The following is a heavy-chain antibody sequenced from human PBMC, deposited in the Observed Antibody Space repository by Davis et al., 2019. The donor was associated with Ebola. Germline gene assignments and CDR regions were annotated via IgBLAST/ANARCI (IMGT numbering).Heavy chain of an antibody. D-gene: IGHD4-17*01. CDR3: TRHVPGDFWYFDL. Sequence: GESLKISCAASGFSVSDKYISWVRQAPGKGLEWVSVIYTDGRMYHADSVKGRFTISRDNSKNTVYLQINSLRAEDTAMYHCTRHVPGDFWYFDLWGRGTRVTVSS. CDR2: IYTDGRM. V-gene: IGHV3-66*04. J-gene: IGHJ2*01. CDR1: GFSVSDKY.